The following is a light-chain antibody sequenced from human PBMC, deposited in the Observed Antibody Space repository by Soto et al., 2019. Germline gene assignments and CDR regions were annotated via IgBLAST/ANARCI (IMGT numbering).Light chain of an antibody. V-gene: IGLV2-8*01. CDR2: EVS. Sequence: QSVLTQPPSASGSPGQSVTISCTGTSSDVGGYNYVSWYQQHPGKAPKLMIYEVSKRPSGVPDRFSGSKSGNTASLTVSGLQAEDEADYYCSSYAGSNTSFGGGTKVTVL. CDR3: SSYAGSNTS. J-gene: IGLJ2*01. CDR1: SSDVGGYNY.